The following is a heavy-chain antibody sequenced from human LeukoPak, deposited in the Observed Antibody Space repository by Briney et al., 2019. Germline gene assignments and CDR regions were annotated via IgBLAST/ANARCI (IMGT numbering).Heavy chain of an antibody. CDR3: ARGLTYYYDSSGLI. CDR2: ISSSGSTI. D-gene: IGHD3-22*01. V-gene: IGHV3-11*01. J-gene: IGHJ4*02. CDR1: GFTFSDYY. Sequence: GESLKISCAASGFTFSDYYMSWIRQAPGKGLEWVSYISSSGSTIYYADSVKGRFTISRDNAKNSLYLQMNSLRAEDTAVYYCARGLTYYYDSSGLIWGQGTLVTVSS.